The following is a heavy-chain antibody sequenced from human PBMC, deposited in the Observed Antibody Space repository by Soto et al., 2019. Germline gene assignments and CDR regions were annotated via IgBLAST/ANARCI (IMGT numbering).Heavy chain of an antibody. CDR2: MNPNSGNT. D-gene: IGHD5-18*01. V-gene: IGHV1-8*02. Sequence: AASVKVSCKASGYIFTSYYMHWVRQAPGQGLEWMGWMNPNSGNTGYAQKFQGRVTMTRNTSISTAYMELSSLRSEDTAVYYCARGGCSYGLFVYYYYGMDVWGQGTTVTVSS. J-gene: IGHJ6*02. CDR1: GYIFTSYY. CDR3: ARGGCSYGLFVYYYYGMDV.